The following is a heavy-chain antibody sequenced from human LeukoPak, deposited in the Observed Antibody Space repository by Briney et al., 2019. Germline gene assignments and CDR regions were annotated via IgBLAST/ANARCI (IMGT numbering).Heavy chain of an antibody. V-gene: IGHV3-15*01. D-gene: IGHD3-22*01. J-gene: IGHJ4*02. CDR1: GFTFSNAW. Sequence: PGGSLRLSCAASGFTFSNAWMRWVRQAPGKGLEWVGRIKSKTDGGTTDYAAPVKGRFTISRDDSKTTLYLQMNSLKTEDTAVYYCYTGYYDSSGHYYFDYWGQGTLVTVSS. CDR3: YTGYYDSSGHYYFDY. CDR2: IKSKTDGGTT.